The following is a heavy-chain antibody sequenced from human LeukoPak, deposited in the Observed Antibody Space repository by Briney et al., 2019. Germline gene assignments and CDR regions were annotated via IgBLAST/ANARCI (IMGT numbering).Heavy chain of an antibody. D-gene: IGHD2-2*01. CDR3: ARQGYCSSTSCSYYYYGMDV. Sequence: GESLQISCKGSGYSFTSYWIGWVSQMPGKGLEWMGIIYPGDSDTRYSPSFQGQVTISADKSISTAYLQWSSLKASDTAMYYCARQGYCSSTSCSYYYYGMDVWGQGTTVTVSS. J-gene: IGHJ6*02. CDR2: IYPGDSDT. V-gene: IGHV5-51*01. CDR1: GYSFTSYW.